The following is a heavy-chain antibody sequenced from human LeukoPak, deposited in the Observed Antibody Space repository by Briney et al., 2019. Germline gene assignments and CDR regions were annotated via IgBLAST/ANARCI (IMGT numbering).Heavy chain of an antibody. J-gene: IGHJ3*02. Sequence: PSETLSLTCAVSGYSISSGYYWGWIRQPPGKGLEWIGSIYHSGSTYYNPSLKSRVTISVDTSKNQLSLKLSSVTAADTAVYYCARHYDSSGYYYHDAFDIWGQGTMVTVSS. CDR2: IYHSGST. CDR3: ARHYDSSGYYYHDAFDI. V-gene: IGHV4-38-2*01. D-gene: IGHD3-22*01. CDR1: GYSISSGYY.